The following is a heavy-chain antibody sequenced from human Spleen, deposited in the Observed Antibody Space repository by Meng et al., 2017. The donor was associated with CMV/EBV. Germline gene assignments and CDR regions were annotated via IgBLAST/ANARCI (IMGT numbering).Heavy chain of an antibody. CDR1: GFSFSNYP. Sequence: GGSLRLSCAASGFSFSNYPMHWVRQAPGKGLEWVAVISYDGSNKYYADSVKGRFTISRDNSKNTLYLQMNSLRAEDTAVYYCARDQQLWKVSGMDVWGQGTTVTVYS. V-gene: IGHV3-30-3*01. D-gene: IGHD5-18*01. CDR2: ISYDGSNK. J-gene: IGHJ6*02. CDR3: ARDQQLWKVSGMDV.